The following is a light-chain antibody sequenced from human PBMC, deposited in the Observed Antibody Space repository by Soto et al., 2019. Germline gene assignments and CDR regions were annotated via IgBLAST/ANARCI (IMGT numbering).Light chain of an antibody. Sequence: EIVLTQSPGTLSLSPGERATLSCRASQSVSSNYLAWYQQKPGQGPRLLIYGASNRATGIPDRFSGSGSGTDFTLTITRLEPEDFAVYYCQQYGSSPRTFGQGTKVEIK. CDR1: QSVSSNY. CDR2: GAS. V-gene: IGKV3-20*01. J-gene: IGKJ1*01. CDR3: QQYGSSPRT.